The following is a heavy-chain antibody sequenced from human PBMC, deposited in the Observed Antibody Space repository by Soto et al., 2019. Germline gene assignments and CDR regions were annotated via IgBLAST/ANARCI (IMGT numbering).Heavy chain of an antibody. D-gene: IGHD3-10*01. J-gene: IGHJ4*02. CDR2: SRDKAHSYTT. CDR1: AFTFSDHF. CDR3: VRNQAYGSGYTFDY. Sequence: EVQLVESGGGLVQPGGSLRLSCAVSAFTFSDHFIDWVRQAPGKGLEWVGRSRDKAHSYTTEYAASVKGRFTISRDDSRNSLYLQMNSLKTEDTAVYYCVRNQAYGSGYTFDYWGQGTLVTVSS. V-gene: IGHV3-72*01.